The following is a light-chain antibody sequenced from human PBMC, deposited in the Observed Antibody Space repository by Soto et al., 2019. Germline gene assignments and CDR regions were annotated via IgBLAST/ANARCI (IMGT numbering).Light chain of an antibody. CDR1: GSDVGAYNY. CDR2: EVT. Sequence: QSALTQPPSASGSPGQSVTISCTGTGSDVGAYNYVSWYQQHAGKAPKLVIYEVTKRPSGVPDRFSGSKSANTASLTVSGLPAEDEADYYCSSFASSNTWVFGGGTKLTVL. J-gene: IGLJ3*02. V-gene: IGLV2-8*01. CDR3: SSFASSNTWV.